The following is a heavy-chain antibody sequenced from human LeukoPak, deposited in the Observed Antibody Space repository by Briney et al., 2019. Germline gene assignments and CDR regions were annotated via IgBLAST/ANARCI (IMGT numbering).Heavy chain of an antibody. J-gene: IGHJ4*02. CDR2: ISWNSGST. D-gene: IGHD2-2*01. Sequence: PGRSLRLSCAASGFTFYDYAMHWVRQAPGKGLEWVSGISWNSGSTGYADSVKGRFTISRDKAKKSLYLDMNNLRAEDTASYYCAKGDCSSTRCFLDSWGQGTLLTVSS. CDR3: AKGDCSSTRCFLDS. CDR1: GFTFYDYA. V-gene: IGHV3-9*01.